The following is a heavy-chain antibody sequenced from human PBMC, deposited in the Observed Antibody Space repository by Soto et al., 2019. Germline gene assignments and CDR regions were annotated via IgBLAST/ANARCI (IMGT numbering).Heavy chain of an antibody. CDR2: ISYDGSNK. V-gene: IGHV3-30*18. J-gene: IGHJ4*02. D-gene: IGHD3-22*01. CDR1: GFTLSSYG. Sequence: GGSLRLSCAASGFTLSSYGMHWVRQAPGKGLEWVAVISYDGSNKYYADSVKGRFTISRDNSKNTLYLQMNSLRAEDTAVYYCAKDRQWLSSYYFDYWGQGTLVTVSS. CDR3: AKDRQWLSSYYFDY.